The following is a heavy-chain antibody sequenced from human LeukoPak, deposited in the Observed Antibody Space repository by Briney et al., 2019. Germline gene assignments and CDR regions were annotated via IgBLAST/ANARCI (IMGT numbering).Heavy chain of an antibody. CDR1: GFSFPSTETG. V-gene: IGHV2-5*02. Sequence: SAPTLIEPTQTLTLTCTFSGFSFPSTETGVGWIRQSPGKALEWLALVYWDDDKRYSPSLKTRLAITKDSSRNEVVLTMTNMDPIDTGTYFCAVLGYGDNSGVHFDFWGQGTQVTVS. J-gene: IGHJ4*02. D-gene: IGHD4-23*01. CDR3: AVLGYGDNSGVHFDF. CDR2: VYWDDDK.